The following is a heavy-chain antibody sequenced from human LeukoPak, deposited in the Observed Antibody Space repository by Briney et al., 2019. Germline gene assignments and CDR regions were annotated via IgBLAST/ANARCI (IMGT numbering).Heavy chain of an antibody. D-gene: IGHD2-2*01. CDR3: ARKYDYYYYYMDV. V-gene: IGHV1-18*01. Sequence: ASVKVSCKASGYTFTSYGISWVRQAPGQGLERMGGISAYNGNTNYAQKLQGRVTMTTDTSTSTAYMELRSLRSDDTAVYYCARKYDYYYYYMDVWGKGTTVTVSS. J-gene: IGHJ6*03. CDR1: GYTFTSYG. CDR2: ISAYNGNT.